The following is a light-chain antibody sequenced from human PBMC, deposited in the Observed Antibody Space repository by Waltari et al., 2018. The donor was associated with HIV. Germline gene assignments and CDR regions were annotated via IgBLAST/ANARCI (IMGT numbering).Light chain of an antibody. CDR1: SSNIGAGYD. J-gene: IGLJ2*01. CDR3: QSYPASLTVSLI. V-gene: IGLV1-40*01. Sequence: QSVLTQPPSVSGAPGQRVTISCTGNSSNIGAGYDVHWYQQLPGKAPKLLISDNTKRPSGVPDRFSGSKSGTSASLAITGLRADDEADYYCQSYPASLTVSLIFGGGTRLTVL. CDR2: DNT.